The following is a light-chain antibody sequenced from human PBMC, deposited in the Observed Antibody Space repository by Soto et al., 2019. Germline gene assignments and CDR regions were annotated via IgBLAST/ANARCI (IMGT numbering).Light chain of an antibody. CDR1: SSDVGTYNY. J-gene: IGLJ1*01. CDR3: TSYTRVTALV. Sequence: QSVLTQPASVSGSPGQSITISCTGTSSDVGTYNYVSWYQHHPGKAPKLIIYEVSNRPSGVSNRFSGSKFGSTASLTISGLQAEDEADYHCTSYTRVTALVFGTGTEVT. CDR2: EVS. V-gene: IGLV2-14*01.